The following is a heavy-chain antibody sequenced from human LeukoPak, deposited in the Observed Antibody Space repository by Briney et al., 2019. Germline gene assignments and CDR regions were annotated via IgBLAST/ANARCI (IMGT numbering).Heavy chain of an antibody. CDR2: INKDGSEE. CDR1: GFMFSDYW. Sequence: SGGSLRLSCAASGFMFSDYWMSWVRQAPGKGPEWVASINKDGSEEYYADSVKGRFTVSRDNAKNSLFLQMNNLRVEDTAIYYCATYDNWVAGDVWGQGTTVSVSS. V-gene: IGHV3-7*01. CDR3: ATYDNWVAGDV. D-gene: IGHD1-1*01. J-gene: IGHJ6*02.